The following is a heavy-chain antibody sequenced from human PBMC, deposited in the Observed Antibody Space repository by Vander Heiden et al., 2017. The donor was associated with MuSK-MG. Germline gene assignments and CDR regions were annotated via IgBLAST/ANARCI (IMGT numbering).Heavy chain of an antibody. CDR2: VDPEDGET. CDR1: GYTFTDYY. CDR3: ATDYCSGGSCYSKGFIDY. V-gene: IGHV1-69-2*01. D-gene: IGHD2-15*01. J-gene: IGHJ4*02. Sequence: EVQLVQSGAEVKKPGATVKISCKVSGYTFTDYYMHWVQQAPGKGLEWMGLVDPEDGETIYAEKFQGRVTITADTSTDTAYMELSSLRSEETAVYYCATDYCSGGSCYSKGFIDYWGQGTLVTVSS.